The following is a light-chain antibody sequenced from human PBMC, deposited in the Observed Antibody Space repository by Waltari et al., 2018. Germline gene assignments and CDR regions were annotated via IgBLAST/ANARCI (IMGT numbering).Light chain of an antibody. CDR2: DVN. CDR1: SSDVGGYDF. CDR3: CSYAGADTSVI. J-gene: IGLJ2*01. V-gene: IGLV2-11*01. Sequence: QSALTQPRSVSGSPGQSVTIHCTGPSSDVGGYDFVSWYQQYPGKAPKLIIYDVNKRPPGVPDRFSGSKSGNTASLTISGLLNEDEADYYCCSYAGADTSVIFGGGTTLTVL.